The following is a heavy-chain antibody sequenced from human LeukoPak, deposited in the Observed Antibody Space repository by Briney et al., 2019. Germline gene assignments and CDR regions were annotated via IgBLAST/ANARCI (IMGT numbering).Heavy chain of an antibody. J-gene: IGHJ4*02. V-gene: IGHV4-59*01. D-gene: IGHD3-22*01. CDR3: ARQSISGSSLSYFDY. CDR1: GGSISSYY. CDR2: IYGSGST. Sequence: SETLSLTCTVSGGSISSYYWSWIRQPPGKGLEWIGNIYGSGSTNYNPSLKSRVTISVDTSKNQCSLKLSSVTAADTAVYYCARQSISGSSLSYFDYWGQGTLVNVSS.